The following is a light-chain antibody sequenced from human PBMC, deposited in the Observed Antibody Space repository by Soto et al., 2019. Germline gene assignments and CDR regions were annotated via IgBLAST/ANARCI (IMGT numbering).Light chain of an antibody. CDR3: QQSYSTPRT. CDR1: QSISSN. V-gene: IGKV1-39*01. J-gene: IGKJ1*01. Sequence: DIQMTQSPSSLSASVGDRVTITCRASQSISSNLNWYQQKSGKAPKLLIYGASSLQSGVPSRFSGSGSGTDFTLTISSLQPEDFVTYYCQQSYSTPRTFGQGTKVEIK. CDR2: GAS.